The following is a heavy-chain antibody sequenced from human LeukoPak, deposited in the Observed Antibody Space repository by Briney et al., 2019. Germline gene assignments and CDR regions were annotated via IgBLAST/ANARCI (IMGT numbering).Heavy chain of an antibody. CDR2: IYYSGST. CDR1: GGSISSGGHY. Sequence: SQTLSLTCTVSGGSISSGGHYWSWIRQHPGKGLEWIGYIYYSGSTYYNPSLKSRVTISVDTSKNQFSLKLSSVTAADTAVYYCARVGAGGAARLYYYYYMDVWGKGTTVTVSS. V-gene: IGHV4-31*03. J-gene: IGHJ6*03. D-gene: IGHD3-10*01. CDR3: ARVGAGGAARLYYYYYMDV.